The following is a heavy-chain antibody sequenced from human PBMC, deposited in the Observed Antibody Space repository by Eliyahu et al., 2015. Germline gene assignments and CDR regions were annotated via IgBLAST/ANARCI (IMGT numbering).Heavy chain of an antibody. J-gene: IGHJ4*02. CDR2: IYSGGSA. D-gene: IGHD6-19*01. Sequence: EVQLVESGGGLVQPGGSLXLSXAASGFTVSSNYMSWVRQAPGKGLEWVSVIYSGGSAYYADSVKGRFTISRDNSKNTLYLQMNSLRAEDTAVYYCARGLREVAGDYFDYWGQGTLVTVSS. V-gene: IGHV3-66*01. CDR1: GFTVSSNY. CDR3: ARGLREVAGDYFDY.